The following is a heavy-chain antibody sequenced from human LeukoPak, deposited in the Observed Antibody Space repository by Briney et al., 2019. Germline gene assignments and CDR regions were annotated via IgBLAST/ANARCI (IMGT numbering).Heavy chain of an antibody. CDR2: IYYSGST. D-gene: IGHD5-18*01. CDR3: ARGVRGYSYEY. Sequence: PSETPSLTCTVSGGSISSYYWSWIRQPPGKGLEWIGYIYYSGSTNYNPSLKSRVTISVDTSKNQFSLKLSSVTAADTAVYYCARGVRGYSYEYWGQGTLVTVSS. V-gene: IGHV4-59*01. CDR1: GGSISSYY. J-gene: IGHJ4*02.